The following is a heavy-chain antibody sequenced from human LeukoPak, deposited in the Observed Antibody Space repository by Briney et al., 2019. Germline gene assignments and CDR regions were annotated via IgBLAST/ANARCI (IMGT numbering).Heavy chain of an antibody. Sequence: GGSLRLSCAASGFTFSSYGMHWVRQAPGKGLEWVAVISYDGSNKYYADSVKGRFTISRDNSKNTLYLQMNSLRAEDTAVYYCAKVGAVAAPVAFDIWGQGTMVTVSS. CDR2: ISYDGSNK. J-gene: IGHJ3*02. CDR3: AKVGAVAAPVAFDI. D-gene: IGHD6-19*01. CDR1: GFTFSSYG. V-gene: IGHV3-30*18.